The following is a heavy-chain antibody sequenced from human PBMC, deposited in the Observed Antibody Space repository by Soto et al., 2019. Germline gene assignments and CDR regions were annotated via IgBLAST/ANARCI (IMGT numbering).Heavy chain of an antibody. CDR3: ARASEHYYDFWSGLPSWFDP. J-gene: IGHJ5*02. Sequence: SETLSLTCTVSGGSISSGGYYWSWIRQHPGKGLEWIGYIYYSGSTYYNPSLKSRVTISVDTSKNQFSLKLSSVTAADTAVYYCARASEHYYDFWSGLPSWFDPWGQGTLVTVSS. CDR2: IYYSGST. D-gene: IGHD3-3*01. V-gene: IGHV4-31*03. CDR1: GGSISSGGYY.